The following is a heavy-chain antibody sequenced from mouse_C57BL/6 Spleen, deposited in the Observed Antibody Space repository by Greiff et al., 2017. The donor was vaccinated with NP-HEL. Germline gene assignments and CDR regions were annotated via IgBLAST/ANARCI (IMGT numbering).Heavy chain of an antibody. CDR2: INPNNGGT. CDR3: ARSYYDYASYYFDY. J-gene: IGHJ2*01. D-gene: IGHD2-4*01. Sequence: VQLQQSGPELVKPGASVKISCKASGYTFTDYYMNWVKPSHGKSLEWIGDINPNNGGTSYNQKFKGKATLTVDKSSSTAYMELRSLTSEDSAVYYCARSYYDYASYYFDYWGQGTTLTVSS. V-gene: IGHV1-26*01. CDR1: GYTFTDYY.